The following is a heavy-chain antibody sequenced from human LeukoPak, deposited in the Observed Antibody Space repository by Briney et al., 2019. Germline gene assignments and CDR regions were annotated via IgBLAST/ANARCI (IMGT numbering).Heavy chain of an antibody. J-gene: IGHJ5*02. D-gene: IGHD6-13*01. Sequence: GGSLTLSCAASGFTFSNYSMNWVRQAPGKGLEWVSSISSRSTYIYHADSVKGRFTISRDNAKNSLFLQMNSLRAEDTAVYYCALLIAAAGTDWFDPWGQGTLVTVSS. CDR2: ISSRSTYI. CDR1: GFTFSNYS. V-gene: IGHV3-21*01. CDR3: ALLIAAAGTDWFDP.